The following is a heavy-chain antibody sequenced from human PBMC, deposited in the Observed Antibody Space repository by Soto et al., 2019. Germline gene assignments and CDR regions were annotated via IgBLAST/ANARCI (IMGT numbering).Heavy chain of an antibody. CDR3: AKGLSTNHDFPFDY. D-gene: IGHD2-2*01. CDR2: ISYDGSNK. J-gene: IGHJ4*02. CDR1: GFTFSSYG. V-gene: IGHV3-30*18. Sequence: QVQLVESGGGMVQPGRSLRLSCAASGFTFSSYGMHWVRQAPGKGLEWVAVISYDGSNKYYADSVKGRFTISRDNSKNTLYLQMNSLRAEDTAVYYCAKGLSTNHDFPFDYWGQGTLVTVSS.